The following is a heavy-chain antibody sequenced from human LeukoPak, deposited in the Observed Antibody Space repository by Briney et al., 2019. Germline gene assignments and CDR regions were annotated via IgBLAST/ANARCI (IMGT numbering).Heavy chain of an antibody. CDR1: GGTFSRNA. D-gene: IGHD4-17*01. J-gene: IGHJ3*01. CDR3: ARSGDEGDYDAFDL. Sequence: SVKVSCKASGGTFSRNAFHWVRQAPGQGLEWMGGIMTIFSAVNYAQKFQGRVTISADASTSTIYMELSSLRSEDTAMYYCARSGDEGDYDAFDLWGQGTIVTVSS. CDR2: IMTIFSAV. V-gene: IGHV1-69*01.